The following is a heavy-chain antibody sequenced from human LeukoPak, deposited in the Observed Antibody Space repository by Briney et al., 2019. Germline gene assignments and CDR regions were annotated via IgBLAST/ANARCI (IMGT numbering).Heavy chain of an antibody. CDR1: GGSISSYY. J-gene: IGHJ6*03. V-gene: IGHV4-59*08. CDR3: ASVRKQQLEYYYYYYMDV. D-gene: IGHD6-13*01. CDR2: IYYSGST. Sequence: SETLSLTCTVSGGSISSYYWSWIRQPPGKGLEWIGYIYYSGSTNYNPSLESRVTISVDRSRNEFSLKMNSVTAADTAVYYCASVRKQQLEYYYYYYMDVWGKGTTVTVSS.